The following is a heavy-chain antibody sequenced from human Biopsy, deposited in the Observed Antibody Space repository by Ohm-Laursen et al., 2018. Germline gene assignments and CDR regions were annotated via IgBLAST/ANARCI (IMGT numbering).Heavy chain of an antibody. D-gene: IGHD3-3*01. CDR1: GASVRSHF. V-gene: IGHV4-59*08. Sequence: TLSLTCTLSGASVRSHFLTWIRQPPGKGLQWTGSISNSGTTKSSPSLKRRVNISLHTSKNQLSLKLTSVTAADTAVYYCARLSTLFGVADFTDDWGQGTLVTVSS. CDR3: ARLSTLFGVADFTDD. J-gene: IGHJ4*02. CDR2: ISNSGTT.